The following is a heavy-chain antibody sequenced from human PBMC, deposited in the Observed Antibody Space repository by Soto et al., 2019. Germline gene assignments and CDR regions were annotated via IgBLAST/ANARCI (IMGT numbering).Heavy chain of an antibody. V-gene: IGHV3-30-3*01. J-gene: IGHJ4*02. CDR3: ARDPIWSAYSAY. CDR1: GFTFSSYA. Sequence: PGGSLRLACAASGFTFSSYAMHWVRQAPGKGLEWVAVISYDGSNKYYADSVKGRFTISRDNSKNTLYLQMNSLRAEDTAVYYCARDPIWSAYSAYCGEGT. D-gene: IGHD3-3*01. CDR2: ISYDGSNK.